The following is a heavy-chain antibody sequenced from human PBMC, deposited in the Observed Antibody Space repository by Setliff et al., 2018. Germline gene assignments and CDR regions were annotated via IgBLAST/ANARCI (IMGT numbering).Heavy chain of an antibody. D-gene: IGHD2-2*01. Sequence: PGGSLRLSCAASGFMFDDYAMAWVRQVPGKGLEWVSGINWKGLITAYADSVKGRFTISKDNSKNTLYLEMTNLRADDTAIYYCAKPGGWTWPLYYFDYWGQGTLVTVSS. CDR3: AKPGGWTWPLYYFDY. V-gene: IGHV3-20*04. J-gene: IGHJ4*02. CDR2: INWKGLIT. CDR1: GFMFDDYA.